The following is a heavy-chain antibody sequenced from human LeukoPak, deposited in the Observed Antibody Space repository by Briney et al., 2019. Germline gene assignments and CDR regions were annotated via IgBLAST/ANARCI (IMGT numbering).Heavy chain of an antibody. CDR3: ARYGSGTSYITNYFDY. CDR1: GFTFSSYS. J-gene: IGHJ4*02. V-gene: IGHV3-48*02. Sequence: GGSLRLSCAASGFTFSSYSMNWVRQAPGKGLEWVSYISSDSRTIYYADSVKGRFTISRDNAKNSLYLQMKGLRDEDTAVYYCARYGSGTSYITNYFDYWGQGTLVTVSS. D-gene: IGHD3-10*01. CDR2: ISSDSRTI.